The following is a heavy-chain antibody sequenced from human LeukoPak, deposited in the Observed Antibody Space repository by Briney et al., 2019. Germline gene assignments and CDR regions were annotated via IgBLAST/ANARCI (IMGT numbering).Heavy chain of an antibody. CDR2: ISAYNGNT. Sequence: ASAKVSCKASGYTFTSYGISWVRQAPGQGLEWMGWISAYNGNTNYAQKLQGRVTMTTDTSTSTAYMELRSLRSDDTAVYYCARDRYYYDSSGYYYFDYWGQGTLVTVSS. D-gene: IGHD3-22*01. J-gene: IGHJ4*02. CDR1: GYTFTSYG. V-gene: IGHV1-18*01. CDR3: ARDRYYYDSSGYYYFDY.